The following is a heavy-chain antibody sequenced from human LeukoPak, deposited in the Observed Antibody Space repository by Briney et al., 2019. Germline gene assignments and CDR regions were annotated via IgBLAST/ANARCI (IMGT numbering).Heavy chain of an antibody. V-gene: IGHV3-23*01. Sequence: GGSLRLSCAVSGFTFSSYAIRWVRQAPGKGLEWVSGISGSGVSTYYADSVKGRFTISRDNSKNTLYLQMNSLRAEDTAVYYCAKDKGRTIFGVVIPFDPWGQGTLVTVSS. D-gene: IGHD3-3*01. J-gene: IGHJ5*02. CDR3: AKDKGRTIFGVVIPFDP. CDR1: GFTFSSYA. CDR2: ISGSGVST.